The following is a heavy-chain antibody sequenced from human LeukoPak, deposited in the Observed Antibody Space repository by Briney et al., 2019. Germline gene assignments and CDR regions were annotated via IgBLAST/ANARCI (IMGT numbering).Heavy chain of an antibody. Sequence: GSLRLSCAASGFTVSSNYMSWVRQAPGKGLEWVSVIYSGGSTYYADSVKGRFTISRDNSKNTLYLQMNSLRAEDTAVYYCARAVGASFFDYWGQGTLVTVSS. D-gene: IGHD1-26*01. CDR3: ARAVGASFFDY. CDR2: IYSGGST. J-gene: IGHJ4*02. V-gene: IGHV3-53*01. CDR1: GFTVSSNY.